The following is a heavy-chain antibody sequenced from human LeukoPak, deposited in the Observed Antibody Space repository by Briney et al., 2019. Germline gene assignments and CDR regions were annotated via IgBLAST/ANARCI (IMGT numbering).Heavy chain of an antibody. J-gene: IGHJ4*02. CDR1: GGSFSGYY. D-gene: IGHD2-2*02. CDR3: GRSPIVVIPAAIPTEDVVRPDYFDY. CDR2: INHSGST. Sequence: SETLSLTCAVYGGSFSGYYWSWIRQPPGKGLEWIGEINHSGSTYYNPSLKSRVTISVDTSKNQFSLKVNTVTAAETAVYYCGRSPIVVIPAAIPTEDVVRPDYFDYWGQGTLVTVSS. V-gene: IGHV4-34*01.